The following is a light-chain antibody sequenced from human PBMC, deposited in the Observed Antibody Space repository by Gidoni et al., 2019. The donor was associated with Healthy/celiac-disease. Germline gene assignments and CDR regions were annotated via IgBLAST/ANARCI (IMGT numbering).Light chain of an antibody. J-gene: IGKJ4*01. CDR1: QCVTSY. Sequence: IVFTQSPATLSLSPGERATLSCRASQCVTSYLAWYQQKPGQAPRLLIYDAANRATGIPARVSGSGSGTDFTLTISSRETQDCAVYYCQQRSNWPPLTFGEGTKVEIK. V-gene: IGKV3-11*01. CDR3: QQRSNWPPLT. CDR2: DAA.